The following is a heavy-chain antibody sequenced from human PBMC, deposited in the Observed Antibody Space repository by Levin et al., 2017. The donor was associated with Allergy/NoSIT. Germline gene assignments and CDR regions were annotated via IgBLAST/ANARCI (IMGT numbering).Heavy chain of an antibody. V-gene: IGHV1-2*02. Sequence: PVASVKVSCKASGYTFTDYYMYWVRQAPGQGLEWMGWIYPYSGGSNYAQKFQGRVTMTRDTSISTAYMELSRLRSDDTAVYYCARELNVVVPTASSYYYYGMDVWGQGTTVTVSS. CDR1: GYTFTDYY. CDR3: ARELNVVVPTASSYYYYGMDV. D-gene: IGHD2-2*01. J-gene: IGHJ6*02. CDR2: IYPYSGGS.